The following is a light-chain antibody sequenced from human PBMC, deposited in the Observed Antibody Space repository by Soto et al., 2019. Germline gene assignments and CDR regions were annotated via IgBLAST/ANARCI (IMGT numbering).Light chain of an antibody. CDR2: AAS. CDR1: QSIDTF. CDR3: QQSYSTPRT. V-gene: IGKV1-39*01. J-gene: IGKJ1*01. Sequence: DIPMTQSPSSLSASVGDRVTITCRASQSIDTFLNWYQQKPGKAPKLLIYAASSLQRGVPSRFSGSGSGTDFTLTISSLLPEDFATYYCQQSYSTPRTFGQGTKVEIK.